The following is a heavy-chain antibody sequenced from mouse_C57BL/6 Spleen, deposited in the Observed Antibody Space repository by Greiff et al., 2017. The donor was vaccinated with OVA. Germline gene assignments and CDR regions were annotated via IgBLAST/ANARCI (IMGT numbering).Heavy chain of an antibody. Sequence: LEESGAELARPGASVKLSCKASGYTFTSYGISWVKQRTGQGLEWIGEIYPRSGNTYYNEKFKGKATLTADKSSSTAYMELRSLTSEDSAVYFCAHRTGTDYYAMDYWGQGTSVTVSS. V-gene: IGHV1-81*01. CDR2: IYPRSGNT. J-gene: IGHJ4*01. D-gene: IGHD4-1*01. CDR1: GYTFTSYG. CDR3: AHRTGTDYYAMDY.